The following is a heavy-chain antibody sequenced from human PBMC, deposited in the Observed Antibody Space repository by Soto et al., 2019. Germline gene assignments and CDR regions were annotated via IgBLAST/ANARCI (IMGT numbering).Heavy chain of an antibody. J-gene: IGHJ6*03. CDR3: PSRIEAPTGYYYNDLDV. CDR1: GYTFSDYW. V-gene: IGHV5-10-1*01. CDR2: IDPTDSKA. D-gene: IGHD1-1*01. Sequence: GEALKISCKASGYTFSDYWIHWVRQTPEKRLEWMGRIDPTDSKAIYSPAFQGHVTISADKSITTIYLQWSSLKASDSAIYYCPSRIEAPTGYYYNDLDV.